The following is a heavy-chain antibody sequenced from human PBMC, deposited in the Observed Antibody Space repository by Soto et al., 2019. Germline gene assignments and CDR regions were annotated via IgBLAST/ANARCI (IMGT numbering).Heavy chain of an antibody. V-gene: IGHV3-30*14. J-gene: IGHJ4*02. Sequence: QVQLVESGGGVVQPGRSLRLSCAASAFTFSGFAMHWVRQAPGKGLEWVASVSPGGDNTYYAGSVRGRFTISRLNPKTKMSLLMDRLRTEYTAMYYCVATSWAQLWFPTDCWGQEALVIVCS. CDR1: AFTFSGFA. CDR2: VSPGGDNT. CDR3: VATSWAQLWFPTDC. D-gene: IGHD3-10*01.